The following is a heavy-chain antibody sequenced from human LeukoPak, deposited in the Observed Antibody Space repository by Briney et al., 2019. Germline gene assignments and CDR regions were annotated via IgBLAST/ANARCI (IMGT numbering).Heavy chain of an antibody. J-gene: IGHJ6*02. CDR1: GGTFSSYA. CDR3: ARARRQHIVVVTAIRSYYYGMDV. D-gene: IGHD2-21*02. V-gene: IGHV1-69*13. CDR2: IIPIFGTA. Sequence: SVKVSCKASGGTFSSYAISWVRQAPGQGLEWMGGIIPIFGTANYARKFQGRVTITADESTSTAYMELSSLRSEDTAVYYCARARRQHIVVVTAIRSYYYGMDVWGQGTTVTVSS.